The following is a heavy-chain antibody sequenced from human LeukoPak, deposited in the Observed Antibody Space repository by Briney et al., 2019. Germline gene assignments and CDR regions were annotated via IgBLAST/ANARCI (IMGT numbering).Heavy chain of an antibody. Sequence: AAVKVSCKASGYTFTSYNINWVRQATGQGLEWMGWMNPNSGNTGYAQKFQGRVTMTRDTTISTADMELSSRRSEDAAVYYCARRDEGEDYWGQGTLVTVSS. CDR3: ARRDEGEDY. CDR1: GYTFTSYN. J-gene: IGHJ4*02. V-gene: IGHV1-8*01. CDR2: MNPNSGNT. D-gene: IGHD3-16*01.